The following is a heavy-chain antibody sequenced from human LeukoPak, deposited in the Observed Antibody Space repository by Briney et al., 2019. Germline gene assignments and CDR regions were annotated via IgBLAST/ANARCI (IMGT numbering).Heavy chain of an antibody. J-gene: IGHJ4*02. Sequence: GGSLRLSCAASGFTFSSYGMHWVRQAPGKGLEWVAVISYDGSNTYYADSVKGRFTISRDNSKNTVYLQMNSLRAEDTAVYYCAKVHLTYYYDSSGYGFQDSWGQGTLVTVSS. V-gene: IGHV3-30*18. D-gene: IGHD3-22*01. CDR3: AKVHLTYYYDSSGYGFQDS. CDR1: GFTFSSYG. CDR2: ISYDGSNT.